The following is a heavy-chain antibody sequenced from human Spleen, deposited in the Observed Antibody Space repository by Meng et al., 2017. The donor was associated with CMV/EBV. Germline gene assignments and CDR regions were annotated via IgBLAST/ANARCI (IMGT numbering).Heavy chain of an antibody. Sequence: GSLRLSCSVSGGSISSYYWSWMRQSPGKGLEWIGYIYYSGNTNYNPSLKSRVTISTDRSKNQFSLKVRSVTAADTAVYYCARDTENDFTAFEIWGRGTMVTVSS. V-gene: IGHV4-59*01. CDR1: GGSISSYY. CDR2: IYYSGNT. CDR3: ARDTENDFTAFEI. J-gene: IGHJ3*02. D-gene: IGHD3-3*01.